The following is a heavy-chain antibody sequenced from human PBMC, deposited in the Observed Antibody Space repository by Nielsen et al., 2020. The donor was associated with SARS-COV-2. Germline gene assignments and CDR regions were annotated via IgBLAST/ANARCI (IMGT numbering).Heavy chain of an antibody. CDR3: SRVRLGIVGATTTYYYGMDV. CDR2: IYYSGST. D-gene: IGHD1-26*01. V-gene: IGHV4-59*08. Sequence: SETLSLTCTVSGGSISSYYWSWIRQPPGKGLEWIGYIYYSGSTNYNPSLKSRVTISVDTSKNQFSLTLTSVTAADTAVYFCSRVRLGIVGATTTYYYGMDVWGQGTTVTVSS. J-gene: IGHJ6*02. CDR1: GGSISSYY.